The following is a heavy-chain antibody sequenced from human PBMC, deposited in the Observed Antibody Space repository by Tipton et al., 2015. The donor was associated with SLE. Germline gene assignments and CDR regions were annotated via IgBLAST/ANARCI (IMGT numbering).Heavy chain of an antibody. D-gene: IGHD6-13*01. CDR3: ATYSSSWSSLDY. Sequence: TLSLTCAVYGGSFSGYYWSWIRQPPGKGLEWIGEINHSGSTNYNPSLKSRVTISVDTSKNQFSLKLSSVTAADTAVYYCATYSSSWSSLDYWGQGTLVTVSS. CDR2: INHSGST. CDR1: GGSFSGYY. V-gene: IGHV4-34*01. J-gene: IGHJ4*02.